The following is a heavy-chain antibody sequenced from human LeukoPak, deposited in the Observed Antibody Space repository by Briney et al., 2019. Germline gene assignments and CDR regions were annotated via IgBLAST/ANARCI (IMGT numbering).Heavy chain of an antibody. CDR2: ISGSGGST. V-gene: IGHV3-23*01. CDR1: GFTFSSYA. Sequence: GGSLRLSCAASGFTFSSYAMSWVRQAPGKGLERVSAISGSGGSTYYADSVKGRLTISRDNSKNTLYLQMNSLRAEDTAVYYCAKQRARNWFDPWGQGTLVTVSS. D-gene: IGHD5-24*01. CDR3: AKQRARNWFDP. J-gene: IGHJ5*02.